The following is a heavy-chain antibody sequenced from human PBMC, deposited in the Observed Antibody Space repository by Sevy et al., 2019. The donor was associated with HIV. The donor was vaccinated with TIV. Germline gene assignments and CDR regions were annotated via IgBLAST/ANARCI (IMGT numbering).Heavy chain of an antibody. CDR2: ISSSSSYI. V-gene: IGHV3-21*01. J-gene: IGHJ6*03. Sequence: GGSLRLSCAASGFTFSSYSMNWVRQAPGKGLEWVSCISSSSSYIYYADSVKGRFTISRDNAKNSLYLQMNSLRAEDTAVYYCARLNKGYCSSTSCYRPWGDYYYMDVRGKGTTVTVSS. D-gene: IGHD2-2*01. CDR1: GFTFSSYS. CDR3: ARLNKGYCSSTSCYRPWGDYYYMDV.